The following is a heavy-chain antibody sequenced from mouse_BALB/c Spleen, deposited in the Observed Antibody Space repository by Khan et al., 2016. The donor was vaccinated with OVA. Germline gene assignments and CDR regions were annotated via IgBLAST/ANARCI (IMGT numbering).Heavy chain of an antibody. V-gene: IGHV1-4*01. D-gene: IGHD3-1*01. CDR1: GYTFTSYT. Sequence: QVQLQQFGAELVKPGASVKMSCKASGYTFTSYTMHWVKQRPGQGLEWIGYINPSSGYTKYNQKFKDKATLTADKSSSTAYMQLSSLTSEDSAVYYCARKSTRASYWGQGTTLTVSS. CDR3: ARKSTRASY. CDR2: INPSSGYT. J-gene: IGHJ2*01.